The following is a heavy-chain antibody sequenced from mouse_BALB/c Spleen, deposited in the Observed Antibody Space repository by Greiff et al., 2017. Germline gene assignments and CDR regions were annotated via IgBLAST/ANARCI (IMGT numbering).Heavy chain of an antibody. V-gene: IGHV1S135*01. CDR1: GYSFTSYY. D-gene: IGHD2-3*01. J-gene: IGHJ3*01. CDR2: IDPFNGGT. CDR3: ARYEAWFAY. Sequence: EVQRVESGPELMKPGASVKISCKASGYSFTSYYMHWVKQSHGKSLEWIGYIDPFNGGTSYNQKFKGKATLTVDKSSSTAYMHLSSLTSEDSAVYYCARYEAWFAYWGQGTLVTVSA.